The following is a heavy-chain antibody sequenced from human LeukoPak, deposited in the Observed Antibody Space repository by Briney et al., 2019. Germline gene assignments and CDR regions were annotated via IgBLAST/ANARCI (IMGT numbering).Heavy chain of an antibody. CDR1: GYTFTGYY. V-gene: IGHV1-2*02. CDR3: ARGLANQNLWFGDNWFDP. J-gene: IGHJ5*02. Sequence: GASVKVSCKASGYTFTGYYMHWVRQAPGQGLEWMGWINPNSGSTNYAQKFQGRVTMTRDTSISTAYMELSRLRSDDTAVYYCARGLANQNLWFGDNWFDPWGQGTLVTVSS. CDR2: INPNSGST. D-gene: IGHD3-10*01.